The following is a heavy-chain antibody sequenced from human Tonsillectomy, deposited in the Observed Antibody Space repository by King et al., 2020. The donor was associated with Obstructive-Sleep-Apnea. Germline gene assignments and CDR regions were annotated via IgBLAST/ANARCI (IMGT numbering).Heavy chain of an antibody. CDR1: GYTFTSYG. Sequence: VQLVESGAEVKKPGASVRVSCKASGYTFTSYGISWVRQAPGQGLEWLGWISTSNGNTNYAQKLRGRVTMTTDTSTTTAYMELRSLRSDDTAVYYCARGGYDILAGYYAGRDVDFDYWGQGTLVTVSS. J-gene: IGHJ4*02. CDR2: ISTSNGNT. CDR3: ARGGYDILAGYYAGRDVDFDY. V-gene: IGHV1-18*01. D-gene: IGHD3-9*01.